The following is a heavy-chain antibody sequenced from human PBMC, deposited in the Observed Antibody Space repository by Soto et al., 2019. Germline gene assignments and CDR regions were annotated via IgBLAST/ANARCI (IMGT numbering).Heavy chain of an antibody. CDR2: INAGNGKT. J-gene: IGHJ4*02. D-gene: IGHD5-12*01. CDR1: GYTFTNYA. Sequence: QVQFVQSGAEVKKPGASVKVSCKASGYTFTNYAMHWVRQAPGQRLEWMGWINAGNGKTKYSQNFQGRVTITRDTSASTAYMGVSSLGSEDTAVYYCARGVWNVDIVATPADYWGQPTLVTVSS. CDR3: ARGVWNVDIVATPADY. V-gene: IGHV1-3*01.